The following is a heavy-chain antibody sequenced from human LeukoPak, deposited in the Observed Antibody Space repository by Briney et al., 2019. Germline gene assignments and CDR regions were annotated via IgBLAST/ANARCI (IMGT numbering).Heavy chain of an antibody. J-gene: IGHJ4*02. Sequence: GGSLRLSCAASGFTFSTYAMSWVRQAPGKGLEWVSAIGGSGGSTYYADSVKGRFSISRDDSKNTLYLQMNSLRAKDTAVYYCAKFTRTLVRGALVNWGQGTLVTVSS. D-gene: IGHD3-10*01. V-gene: IGHV3-23*01. CDR1: GFTFSTYA. CDR3: AKFTRTLVRGALVN. CDR2: IGGSGGST.